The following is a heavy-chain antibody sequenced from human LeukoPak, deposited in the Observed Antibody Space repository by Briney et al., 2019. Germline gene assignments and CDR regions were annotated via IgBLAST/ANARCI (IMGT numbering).Heavy chain of an antibody. J-gene: IGHJ5*02. Sequence: SVTLSFTCTVSSVSISSYYWIWLRQPPGKGREGIGYIYYSGSTNYNTSLKSRVTISVDTSKNQFSLKLSSVTAADTAVYYCARDEVEYCSGGSCYGWFDPWGQGTLVTVSS. CDR2: IYYSGST. CDR1: SVSISSYY. D-gene: IGHD2-15*01. CDR3: ARDEVEYCSGGSCYGWFDP. V-gene: IGHV4-59*01.